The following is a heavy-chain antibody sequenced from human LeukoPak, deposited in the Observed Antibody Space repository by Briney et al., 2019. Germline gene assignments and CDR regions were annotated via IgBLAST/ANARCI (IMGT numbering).Heavy chain of an antibody. CDR2: ISSSSSSYI. CDR1: GFTFSSYS. J-gene: IGHJ4*02. Sequence: VGSLRLSCAASGFTFSSYSMNWVRQAPGKGLEWVSSISSSSSSYIYYADSVKGRFTISRDNAKNSLYLQMNSLRAEDTAVYYCARPPVDTAMREGAGYWGQGTLVTVSS. V-gene: IGHV3-21*01. D-gene: IGHD5-18*01. CDR3: ARPPVDTAMREGAGY.